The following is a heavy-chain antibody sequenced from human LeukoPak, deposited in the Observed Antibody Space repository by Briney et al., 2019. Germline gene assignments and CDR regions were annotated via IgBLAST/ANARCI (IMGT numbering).Heavy chain of an antibody. V-gene: IGHV1-69*04. CDR3: ARPLHYYDSSGFAY. CDR1: GGTFSSYA. Sequence: SVKVSCKASGGTFSSYAISWVRQAPGQGLEWMGRIIPIFGIANYAQKFQGRVTITADKSTSTAYMELSSLRSEDTAVYYCARPLHYYDSSGFAYWGQGTLVTVSS. J-gene: IGHJ4*02. D-gene: IGHD3-22*01. CDR2: IIPIFGIA.